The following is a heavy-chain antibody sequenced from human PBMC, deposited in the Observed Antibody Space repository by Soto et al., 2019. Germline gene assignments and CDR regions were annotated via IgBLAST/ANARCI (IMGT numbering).Heavy chain of an antibody. V-gene: IGHV3-30-3*01. CDR3: ARGIGDGYNLDY. CDR2: ISYDGNNN. CDR1: GFTFCSYA. J-gene: IGHJ4*02. Sequence: QVQLVESGGGVVQPGTSLRLSCAVSGFTFCSYATHWVRQAPGGGLEWVALISYDGNNNYYADSVKGRFTISRDTFKNTLFLQMNSLRREDTAMYYCARGIGDGYNLDYWGQGTLVTVSS. D-gene: IGHD5-12*01.